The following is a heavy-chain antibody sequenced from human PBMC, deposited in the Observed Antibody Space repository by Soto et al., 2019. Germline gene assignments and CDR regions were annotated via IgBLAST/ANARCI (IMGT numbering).Heavy chain of an antibody. D-gene: IGHD3-22*01. CDR3: AREGTYYYDCSCFSWFDP. CDR2: ISYDGSNK. V-gene: IGHV3-30-3*01. CDR1: GFTFSSYA. J-gene: IGHJ5*02. Sequence: QVQLVESGGGVVQPGRSLRLSCAASGFTFSSYAMHWVRQAPGKGLEWVAVISYDGSNKYYADSVKGRFTISRDNSKNTLYLQMNSLRAEDTAVYYCAREGTYYYDCSCFSWFDPWGQGTLGTVSS.